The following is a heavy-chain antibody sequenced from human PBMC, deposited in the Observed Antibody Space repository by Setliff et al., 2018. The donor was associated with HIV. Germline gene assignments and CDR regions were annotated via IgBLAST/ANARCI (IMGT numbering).Heavy chain of an antibody. J-gene: IGHJ6*03. Sequence: PSETLSLTCAVSGGSISSSNWWSWIRQHPGKGLEWIGYIYYSGSTYYNPSLKSRVTISVDTSKNQFSVKLSSVTAADTAVYYCARVATVVTHLYYYYYYMDVWGKGTTVTVSS. D-gene: IGHD2-15*01. CDR2: IYYSGST. CDR1: GGSISSSNW. V-gene: IGHV4-31*11. CDR3: ARVATVVTHLYYYYYYMDV.